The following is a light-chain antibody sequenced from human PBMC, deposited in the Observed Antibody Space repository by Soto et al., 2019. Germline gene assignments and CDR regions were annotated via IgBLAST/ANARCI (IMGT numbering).Light chain of an antibody. Sequence: IQLTQSPSSLSASVGDRVTITCRASQVISSYLAWYQQKPGKAPKLLIYGASTLQSGVPSRFSGRGSGTDFTLTVSSLQPEDFGTYYCQQLDSYPRTVGQGTKVEIK. V-gene: IGKV1-9*01. CDR3: QQLDSYPRT. CDR2: GAS. J-gene: IGKJ1*01. CDR1: QVISSY.